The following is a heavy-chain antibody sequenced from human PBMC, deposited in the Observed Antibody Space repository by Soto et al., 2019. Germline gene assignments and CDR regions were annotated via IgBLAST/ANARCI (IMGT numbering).Heavy chain of an antibody. CDR2: IWYDGSNK. V-gene: IGHV3-33*01. CDR3: ASSPSYTYGMDV. CDR1: GFTFSSYG. J-gene: IGHJ6*02. Sequence: QVQLVESGGGVVQPGRSLRLSCAASGFTFSSYGMHWVRQAPGKGLEWVAVIWYDGSNKYYADSVKGRFTISRDNSKNTLYLQMNSLRAEDTDVYYCASSPSYTYGMDVWGQGTTVTVYS. D-gene: IGHD2-2*02.